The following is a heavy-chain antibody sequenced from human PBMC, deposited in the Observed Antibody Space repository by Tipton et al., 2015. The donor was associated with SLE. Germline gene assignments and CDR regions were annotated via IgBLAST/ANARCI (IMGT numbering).Heavy chain of an antibody. CDR2: IYYTGST. CDR1: GGSISSDY. Sequence: TLSLTCTVSGGSISSDYWSWIRQPPGKGLEWIGFIYYTGSTYYNPSLKSRVTISLDSSKDQISLMVTSVTAADTAIYYCASSAYSSRWFQYGMDVWGQGTTVTVSS. J-gene: IGHJ6*02. D-gene: IGHD6-13*01. CDR3: ASSAYSSRWFQYGMDV. V-gene: IGHV4-59*08.